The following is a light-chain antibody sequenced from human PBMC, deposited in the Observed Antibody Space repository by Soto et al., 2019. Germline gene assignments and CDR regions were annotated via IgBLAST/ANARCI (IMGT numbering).Light chain of an antibody. V-gene: IGLV2-14*01. CDR2: EVS. Sequence: QSALTQPASVSGSPGQSITISCTGASSDVGAYNSVSWYQKHPGKAPKLMIYEVSNRPSGVSNRFSGSKSGNTASLTISGLQAEDEADYYCSSYTSSSTLIFGGGTKVTVL. CDR3: SSYTSSSTLI. J-gene: IGLJ2*01. CDR1: SSDVGAYNS.